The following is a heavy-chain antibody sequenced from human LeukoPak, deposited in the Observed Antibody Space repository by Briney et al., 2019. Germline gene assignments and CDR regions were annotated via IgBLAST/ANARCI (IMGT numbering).Heavy chain of an antibody. CDR3: ARGTVVVPAAMDNDAFDI. V-gene: IGHV4-4*07. Sequence: SETLSLTCTVSGGSISSYYWSWIRQPAGKGLEWIGRIYTSGSTNYNPSLKSRVTMSVDTSKNQFSLKLSSVTAADTAVYYCARGTVVVPAAMDNDAFDIWGQGTMVTVSS. D-gene: IGHD2-2*01. J-gene: IGHJ3*02. CDR2: IYTSGST. CDR1: GGSISSYY.